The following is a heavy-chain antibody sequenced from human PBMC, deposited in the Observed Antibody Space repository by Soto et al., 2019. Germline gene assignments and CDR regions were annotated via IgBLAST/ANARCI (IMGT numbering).Heavy chain of an antibody. V-gene: IGHV3-30*18. Sequence: GGSLRLSCAASGFTFSSYGMHWVRQAPGKGLEWVAVISYDGSNKYYADSVKGRFTISRDNSKNTLYLQMNSLRAEDTAVYYCAKDQVATIQVAAFDIWGQGTMVTVSS. CDR1: GFTFSSYG. D-gene: IGHD5-12*01. CDR2: ISYDGSNK. J-gene: IGHJ3*02. CDR3: AKDQVATIQVAAFDI.